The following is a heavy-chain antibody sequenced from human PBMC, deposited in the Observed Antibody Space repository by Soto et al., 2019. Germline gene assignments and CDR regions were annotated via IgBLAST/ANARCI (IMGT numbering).Heavy chain of an antibody. V-gene: IGHV3-23*01. CDR1: GFTFSTYA. J-gene: IGHJ4*02. D-gene: IGHD3-16*02. Sequence: GGSLRLSCEAAGFTFSTYAMSWVRQAPGKGLEWVSGISGSGDRTHYADSVKGRFSISRDNSQNTLHLQMNSLRAEDTAVYYCAKASTYEYVWGSFRYYFDHWGQGALVTVSS. CDR2: ISGSGDRT. CDR3: AKASTYEYVWGSFRYYFDH.